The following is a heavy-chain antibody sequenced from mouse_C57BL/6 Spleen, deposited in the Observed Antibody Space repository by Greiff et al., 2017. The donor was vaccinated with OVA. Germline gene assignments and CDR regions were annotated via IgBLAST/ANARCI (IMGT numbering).Heavy chain of an antibody. V-gene: IGHV5-6*01. J-gene: IGHJ3*01. Sequence: EVHLVESGGDLVKPGGSLKLSCAASGFTFSSYGMSWVRQTPDKRLEWVATISSGGSYTYYPDSVKGRFTISRDNAKNTLYLQMSSLKSEDTAMYYCARHNNPAGSSSWFAYWGQGTLVTVSA. CDR1: GFTFSSYG. CDR2: ISSGGSYT. CDR3: ARHNNPAGSSSWFAY. D-gene: IGHD1-1*01.